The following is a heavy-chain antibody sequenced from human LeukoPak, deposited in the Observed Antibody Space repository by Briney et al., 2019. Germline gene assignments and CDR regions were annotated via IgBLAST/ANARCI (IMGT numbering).Heavy chain of an antibody. J-gene: IGHJ3*02. CDR3: ARLGLRQPRPHAFDI. D-gene: IGHD1-14*01. CDR2: ISSDSSYI. Sequence: GESLRLSCAASGFTFSSYTMTWVRQAPGKGLEWASSISSDSSYIFYADSLKGRFTISRDNAKTSLYLQMNSLRAEDTALYFCARLGLRQPRPHAFDIWGQGSMVTVSS. V-gene: IGHV3-21*01. CDR1: GFTFSSYT.